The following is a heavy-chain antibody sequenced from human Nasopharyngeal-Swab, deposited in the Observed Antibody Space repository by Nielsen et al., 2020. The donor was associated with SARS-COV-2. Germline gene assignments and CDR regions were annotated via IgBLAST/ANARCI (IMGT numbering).Heavy chain of an antibody. D-gene: IGHD3-10*01. CDR3: ARDGFGESPYYYYGMDV. J-gene: IGHJ6*02. Sequence: GESLKLSCAASGFTFSNYSMNWVRQAPGKGLEWVSSISSSTSYIYYADSVKGRFTISRDNAKNSLYLQMNSLRAEDTAVYYCARDGFGESPYYYYGMDVWGQGTTVTVSS. V-gene: IGHV3-21*01. CDR2: ISSSTSYI. CDR1: GFTFSNYS.